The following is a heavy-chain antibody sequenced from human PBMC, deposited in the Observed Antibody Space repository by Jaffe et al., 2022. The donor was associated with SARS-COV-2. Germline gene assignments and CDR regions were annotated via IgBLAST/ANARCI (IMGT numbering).Heavy chain of an antibody. CDR1: GFTLISYG. CDR2: ISYDGNKK. J-gene: IGHJ3*02. CDR3: ARHWANCGGECYPYDAFDI. V-gene: IGHV3-30-3*01. Sequence: QVLLVESGGGVVQPGRSLRLSCAASGFTLISYGMHWVRQAPGKGLEWVAVISYDGNKKYYADSVRGRFTISRDNSKNTLYLQMNSLRAEDTAVYFCARHWANCGGECYPYDAFDIWGQGTMVTVSS. D-gene: IGHD2-21*01.